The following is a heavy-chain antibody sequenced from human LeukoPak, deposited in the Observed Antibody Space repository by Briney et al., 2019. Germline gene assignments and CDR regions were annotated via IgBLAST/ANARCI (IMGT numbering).Heavy chain of an antibody. V-gene: IGHV1-2*02. Sequence: GASVKVSCKASGYTFTSYYMHWVRQAPGQGLEWMGWINPNSGGTNYAQKFQGRVTMTRDTSISTAYMELSRLRSDDTAVYYCARVNWDFWSGYYLVLDYWGQGTLVTVSS. CDR1: GYTFTSYY. D-gene: IGHD3-3*01. CDR3: ARVNWDFWSGYYLVLDY. J-gene: IGHJ4*02. CDR2: INPNSGGT.